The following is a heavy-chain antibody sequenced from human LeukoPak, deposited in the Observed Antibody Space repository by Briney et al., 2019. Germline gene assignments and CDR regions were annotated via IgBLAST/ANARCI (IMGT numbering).Heavy chain of an antibody. D-gene: IGHD6-25*01. V-gene: IGHV3-23*01. CDR2: ISGSGGTT. CDR3: AKAISSRLYCYGMDV. Sequence: PGGSLRLSCAASGLTFSSYAMNWVRQAPGKGLEWVSAISGSGGTTYYADSVKGRFTISRDNSKNTLYLQMNSLRVEDTAVYYCAKAISSRLYCYGMDVWGQGTTVTVSS. J-gene: IGHJ6*02. CDR1: GLTFSSYA.